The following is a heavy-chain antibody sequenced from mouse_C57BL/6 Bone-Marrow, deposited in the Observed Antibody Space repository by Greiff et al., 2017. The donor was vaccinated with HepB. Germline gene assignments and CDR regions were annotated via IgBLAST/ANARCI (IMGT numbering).Heavy chain of an antibody. Sequence: EVKLQESGPVLVKPGASVKMSCKASGYTFTDYYMNWVKQSPGKSLEWIGVINPYNGGTSYNQKFKGKATLTVDKSSSTAYMELNSLTSEDSAVYYCARDYDGEGYWGQGTSVTVSS. V-gene: IGHV1-19*01. J-gene: IGHJ4*01. CDR2: INPYNGGT. CDR1: GYTFTDYY. CDR3: ARDYDGEGY. D-gene: IGHD2-4*01.